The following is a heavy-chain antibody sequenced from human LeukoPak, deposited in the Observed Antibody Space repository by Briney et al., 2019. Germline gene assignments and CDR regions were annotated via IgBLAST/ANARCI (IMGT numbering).Heavy chain of an antibody. J-gene: IGHJ6*03. CDR3: ARRAAHYGGKAYYYYYMDV. D-gene: IGHD4-23*01. Sequence: SVKVSCQASGYTFSSYGISWVGEAAGKGVEWGGIINHSGSSTSYAQKFQGRVTMTGDTSTSTVYMELSSLRSEDTAVYYCARRAAHYGGKAYYYYYMDVWGKGTTVTVSS. V-gene: IGHV1-46*01. CDR1: GYTFSSYG. CDR2: INHSGSST.